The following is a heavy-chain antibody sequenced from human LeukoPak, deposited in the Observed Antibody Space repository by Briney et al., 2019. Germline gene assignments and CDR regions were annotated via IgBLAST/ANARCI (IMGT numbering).Heavy chain of an antibody. D-gene: IGHD6-19*01. J-gene: IGHJ4*02. Sequence: GGSLRLSCAASGFTFSTYHMNWVRQAPGKGLEWVSSISTTSSYIYYSDSARGRFTISRDNSKNTLYLQMNSLRAEDTAVYYCAKDMLAVAGVFDYWGQGTLVTVSS. V-gene: IGHV3-21*04. CDR2: ISTTSSYI. CDR1: GFTFSTYH. CDR3: AKDMLAVAGVFDY.